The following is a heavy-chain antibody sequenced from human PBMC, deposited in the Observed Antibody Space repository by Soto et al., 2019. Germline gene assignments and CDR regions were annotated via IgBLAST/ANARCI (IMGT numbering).Heavy chain of an antibody. Sequence: EVQLLDAGGGLVQPGGSLRLSCAASGFTFRYYAMNWVRQAPGKGLDWFSAISGSGGSTYYADSVKGRFTISRDNSKNTLYLKMSSVRAEDTAVYHCSKVPFGSGYALEYWGQGTLVTGSS. J-gene: IGHJ4*02. CDR1: GFTFRYYA. V-gene: IGHV3-23*01. CDR3: SKVPFGSGYALEY. CDR2: ISGSGGST. D-gene: IGHD5-12*01.